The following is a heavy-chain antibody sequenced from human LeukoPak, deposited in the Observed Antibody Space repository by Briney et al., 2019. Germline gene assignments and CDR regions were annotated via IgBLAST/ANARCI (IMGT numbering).Heavy chain of an antibody. Sequence: PGRSLRLSCAASGFTFSSYAMHWVRQAPGKGLEWVAVISYDGGNKYYADSVKGRFTISRDNSKNTLYLQMNSLRAEDTAVYYCARGSNNYDSSGYAFDYWGQGTLVTVSS. D-gene: IGHD3-22*01. CDR1: GFTFSSYA. J-gene: IGHJ4*02. CDR2: ISYDGGNK. CDR3: ARGSNNYDSSGYAFDY. V-gene: IGHV3-30*04.